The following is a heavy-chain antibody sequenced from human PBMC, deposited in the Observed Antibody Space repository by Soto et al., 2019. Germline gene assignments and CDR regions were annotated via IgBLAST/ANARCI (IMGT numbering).Heavy chain of an antibody. D-gene: IGHD2-2*01. J-gene: IGHJ5*02. Sequence: ASVKVSCKASGYTFTSSGISWVRQAPGQGLEWMGWISVYNGNTNYAQNFQGRVSMTTDTSTSTVYMELRNLRSDDTAVYYCARGVVVPAATGRTWFDPWGQGTLVTVSS. CDR3: ARGVVVPAATGRTWFDP. CDR2: ISVYNGNT. CDR1: GYTFTSSG. V-gene: IGHV1-18*01.